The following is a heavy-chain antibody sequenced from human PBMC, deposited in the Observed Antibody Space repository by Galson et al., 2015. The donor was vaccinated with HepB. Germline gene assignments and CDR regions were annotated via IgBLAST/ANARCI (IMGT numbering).Heavy chain of an antibody. D-gene: IGHD1-1*01. J-gene: IGHJ4*02. V-gene: IGHV7-4-1*02. Sequence: SVKVSCKASGSTFTSYAMNWVRQAPGQGLEWMGWINTNTGNPTYAQGFTGRFVFSLDTSVSTAYLQISSLKAEDTAVYYCARVTEFQSWENDDYWGQGTLVTVSS. CDR1: GSTFTSYA. CDR2: INTNTGNP. CDR3: ARVTEFQSWENDDY.